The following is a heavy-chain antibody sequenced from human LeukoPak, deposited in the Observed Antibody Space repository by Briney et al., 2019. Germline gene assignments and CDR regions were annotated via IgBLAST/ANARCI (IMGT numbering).Heavy chain of an antibody. D-gene: IGHD1-14*01. Sequence: PSQTLSLTCAISGDSVSSNSAAWNWIRQSPSRGLEWLGRTYYRSKWYNDYAVSVKSRITINPDTSKNQFSLQLNSVTPEDTAVYYCARESTTLPPTDSVNAFDIWGQGTMVTVSS. V-gene: IGHV6-1*01. CDR1: GDSVSSNSAA. CDR2: TYYRSKWYN. CDR3: ARESTTLPPTDSVNAFDI. J-gene: IGHJ3*02.